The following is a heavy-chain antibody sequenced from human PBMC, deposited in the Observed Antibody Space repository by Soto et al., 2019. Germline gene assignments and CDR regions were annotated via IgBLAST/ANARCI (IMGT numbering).Heavy chain of an antibody. CDR2: VYFTGTT. CDR1: VVSVSNGMYY. V-gene: IGHV4-61*01. Sequence: PSETLSLTCTVSVVSVSNGMYYCSWIRQPPWKGLGWIGNVYFTGTTIYNPSLKSRVTMSVDTYKDQFFLKLTSVTAADTVVYYCARYCTNSACRHLYSFHYWGLATLVTVAS. J-gene: IGHJ4*02. D-gene: IGHD2-8*01. CDR3: ARYCTNSACRHLYSFHY.